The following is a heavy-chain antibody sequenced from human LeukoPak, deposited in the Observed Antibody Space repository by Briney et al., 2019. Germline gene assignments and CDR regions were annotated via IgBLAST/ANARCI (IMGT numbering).Heavy chain of an antibody. Sequence: GGSLRLSCAASGFTFSSYWMHWVRQAPGEGLEWVGRIKSKTDGGTADYAAPVKGRFTISRDDSKNTLYLQMNSLKTEDTAVYYCTTEYYSGYDLGGYWGQGTLVTVSS. D-gene: IGHD5-12*01. V-gene: IGHV3-15*01. CDR3: TTEYYSGYDLGGY. CDR1: GFTFSSYW. CDR2: IKSKTDGGTA. J-gene: IGHJ4*02.